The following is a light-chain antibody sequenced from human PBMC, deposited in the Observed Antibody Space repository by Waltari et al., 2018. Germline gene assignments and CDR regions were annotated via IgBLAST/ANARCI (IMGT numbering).Light chain of an antibody. CDR3: SSYTSSSTVV. Sequence: QSALTQPAPVSGSPGQSITIPCTGTNSDVGGYDYVSWDQQYPGKAPELMIYDVSYRPSGVSNRFSGSKSGNTASLTISGLQAEDEADYYCSSYTSSSTVVFGGGTKLTVL. J-gene: IGLJ2*01. CDR1: NSDVGGYDY. V-gene: IGLV2-14*03. CDR2: DVS.